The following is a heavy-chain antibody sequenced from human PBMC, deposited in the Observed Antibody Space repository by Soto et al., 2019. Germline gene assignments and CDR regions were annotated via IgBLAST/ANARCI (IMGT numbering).Heavy chain of an antibody. CDR1: GYSFTRNW. CDR2: IDPRDSYT. V-gene: IGHV5-10-1*01. D-gene: IGHD6-13*01. Sequence: LGESLKISCRGSGYSFTRNWISWVRQMPGKGLEWMGRIDPRDSYTNYSPSFQGHVTISTDKSISTAYLQWSSLEASDTAMYYCARFRTAATGSDSDFWGPGTLVTVSS. CDR3: ARFRTAATGSDSDF. J-gene: IGHJ4*02.